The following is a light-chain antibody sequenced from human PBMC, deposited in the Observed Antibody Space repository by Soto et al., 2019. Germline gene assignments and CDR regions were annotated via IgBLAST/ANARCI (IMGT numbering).Light chain of an antibody. J-gene: IGKJ1*01. Sequence: EIVMTQSPATLSVSPGARATLSCRASQSVSSNLAWYQQKPGQAPRLLIYGASTRASGIPDRFSGSGSGTDFTLTISRLQPEDFAVYYCQQYASTRWTFGQGTKVDIK. CDR1: QSVSSN. CDR2: GAS. CDR3: QQYASTRWT. V-gene: IGKV3D-15*01.